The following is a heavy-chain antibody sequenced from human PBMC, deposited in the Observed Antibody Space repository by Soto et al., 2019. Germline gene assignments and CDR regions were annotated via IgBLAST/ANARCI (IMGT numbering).Heavy chain of an antibody. CDR2: ISGSGGST. CDR1: GFPFSSYA. Sequence: GGSLRLSCAASGFPFSSYAMSWVRQAPGKGLEWVSAISGSGGSTYYADSVKGRFTISRDNSKNTLYLQMNSLRADDTAVNYCAKRREGVGILYFDYWGQGTLVTVSS. CDR3: AKRREGVGILYFDY. V-gene: IGHV3-23*01. J-gene: IGHJ4*02. D-gene: IGHD3-3*01.